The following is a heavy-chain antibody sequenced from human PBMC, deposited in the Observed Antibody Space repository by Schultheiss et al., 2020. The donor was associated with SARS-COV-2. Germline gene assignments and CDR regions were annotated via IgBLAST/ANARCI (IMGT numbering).Heavy chain of an antibody. CDR1: GFTFSSYA. Sequence: GSLRLSCAASGFTFSSYAMSWVRQAPGKGLEWVSLISGDGGSTYYADSVKGRFTISRDNSKNSLYLQMNSLRTEDTALYYCAKDVDTAMVTSTFDYWGQGTLVTVSS. D-gene: IGHD5-18*01. CDR3: AKDVDTAMVTSTFDY. CDR2: ISGDGGST. V-gene: IGHV3-43*02. J-gene: IGHJ4*02.